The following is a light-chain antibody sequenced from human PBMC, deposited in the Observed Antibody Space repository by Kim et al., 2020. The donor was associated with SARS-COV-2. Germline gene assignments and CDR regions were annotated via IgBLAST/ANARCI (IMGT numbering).Light chain of an antibody. CDR1: QAIRND. Sequence: ASVGARVTITCRARQAIRNDLGWYQQQPGKAPKLLIFAASSLQSGVPSRFSGSGSGTDFTLTITSLQPEDSATYYCLQDYIYPLTFGGGTKVDIK. CDR2: AAS. CDR3: LQDYIYPLT. J-gene: IGKJ4*01. V-gene: IGKV1-6*01.